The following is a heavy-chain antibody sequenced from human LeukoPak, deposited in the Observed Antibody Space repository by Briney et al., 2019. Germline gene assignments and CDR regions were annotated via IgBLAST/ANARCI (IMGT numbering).Heavy chain of an antibody. CDR2: IYYSGGT. J-gene: IGHJ4*02. CDR3: ARERGFSYGRTGSFDY. V-gene: IGHV4-59*01. Sequence: ASETLSLTCSVSGGSITSYYWSWIRQPPGKGLEYIAYIYYSGGTNYNPSLKSRVTISVDTSTNQFSLKLSSVTAADTAVYYCARERGFSYGRTGSFDYWGQGTLVTVSS. CDR1: GGSITSYY. D-gene: IGHD5-18*01.